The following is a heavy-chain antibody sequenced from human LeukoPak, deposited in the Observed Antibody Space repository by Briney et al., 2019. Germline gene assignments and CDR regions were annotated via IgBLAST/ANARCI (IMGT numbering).Heavy chain of an antibody. J-gene: IGHJ4*02. Sequence: GGSLRLSCAASGFTFSNAWMSWVREAPGKGVEGVGRIKSKTDVGTTDYAEPVKGRFTISRDDSKSTLYLQMNSLKTEDTAVYYCTTDRYYDSSGLDYWGQGTLVTVSS. CDR1: GFTFSNAW. CDR2: IKSKTDVGTT. V-gene: IGHV3-15*01. CDR3: TTDRYYDSSGLDY. D-gene: IGHD3-22*01.